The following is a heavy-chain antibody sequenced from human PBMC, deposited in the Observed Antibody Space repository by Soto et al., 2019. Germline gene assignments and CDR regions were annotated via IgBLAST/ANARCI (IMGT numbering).Heavy chain of an antibody. CDR1: GESISSSSYY. CDR3: ASSAPYYYYESSGFDY. Sequence: SETLSLTCIVSGESISSSSYYWGWFRQPPGKGLEWIGSIYYSGRTYYNQSLKSRVTISIDTSKNQFSLKVSSVTATDTAVYYCASSAPYYYYESSGFDYWGQGALVTVSS. V-gene: IGHV4-39*01. D-gene: IGHD3-22*01. CDR2: IYYSGRT. J-gene: IGHJ4*02.